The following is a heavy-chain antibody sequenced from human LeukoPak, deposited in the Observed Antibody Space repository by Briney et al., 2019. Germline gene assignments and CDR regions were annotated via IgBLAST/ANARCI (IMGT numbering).Heavy chain of an antibody. V-gene: IGHV3-21*01. J-gene: IGHJ4*02. CDR3: ARVPYFDWLFHFDY. CDR1: GFTFSSYS. D-gene: IGHD3-9*01. CDR2: ISSSSSYI. Sequence: VGSLRLSCAASGFTFSSYSMNWVRQAPGKGLEWVSSISSSSSYIYYADSVKGRFTISRDNAKNSLYLQMNSLRAEDTAVYYCARVPYFDWLFHFDYWGQGTLVTVSS.